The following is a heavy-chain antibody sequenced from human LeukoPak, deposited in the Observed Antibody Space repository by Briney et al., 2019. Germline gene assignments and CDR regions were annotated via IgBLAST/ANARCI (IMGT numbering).Heavy chain of an antibody. CDR2: IKEDGSEI. Sequence: ETLSLTCAVYGGSFSGYYWSWVRQAPGKGLEWVANIKEDGSEINYADSVRGRFTISRDNAKNSLYLQMNSLRAEDTAVYYCARGYTCGYWGQGTLVIVSS. CDR1: GGSFSGYY. V-gene: IGHV3-7*04. J-gene: IGHJ4*02. CDR3: ARGYTCGY. D-gene: IGHD5-18*01.